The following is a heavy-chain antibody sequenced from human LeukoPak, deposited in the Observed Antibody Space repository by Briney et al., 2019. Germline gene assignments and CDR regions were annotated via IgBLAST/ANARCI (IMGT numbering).Heavy chain of an antibody. Sequence: SETLSLTCSVFGSSISNHYWTWIRQPPGKGLEWIAYIYYSGITCNYNPSLKSRVTISLDMSRNQFSLRLTSVTATDTAVYYCARQSAVAGTQWFDPWGLGTLVTVSS. CDR3: ARQSAVAGTQWFDP. V-gene: IGHV4-59*08. D-gene: IGHD6-19*01. J-gene: IGHJ5*02. CDR1: GSSISNHY. CDR2: IYYSGIT.